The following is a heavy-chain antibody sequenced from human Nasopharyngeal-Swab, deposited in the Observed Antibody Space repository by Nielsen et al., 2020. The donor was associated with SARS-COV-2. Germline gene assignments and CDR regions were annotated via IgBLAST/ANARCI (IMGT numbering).Heavy chain of an antibody. V-gene: IGHV1-3*01. D-gene: IGHD4-23*01. Sequence: ASVKVSCKDSGYTFTSYAIHWVRQAPGQRLEWMGWINAGNGKTKYSQKFQGRVTITRDTSASTAYMEVSSLRSEDTAVYYCARDVGDSSYYGGNYWGQGTLVTVSS. CDR1: GYTFTSYA. CDR3: ARDVGDSSYYGGNY. CDR2: INAGNGKT. J-gene: IGHJ4*02.